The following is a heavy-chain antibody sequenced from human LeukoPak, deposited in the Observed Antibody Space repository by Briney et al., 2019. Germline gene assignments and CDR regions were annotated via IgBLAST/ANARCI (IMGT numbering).Heavy chain of an antibody. CDR3: ARGGDYDFWSGYPSGAFDY. CDR2: MNPNSGNT. CDR1: GYTFTSYD. V-gene: IGHV1-8*01. D-gene: IGHD3-3*01. J-gene: IGHJ4*02. Sequence: GASVKVSCKAPGYTFTSYDINWVRQATGQGLEWMGWMNPNSGNTGYAQKFQGRVTMTRNTSISTAYMELSSLRSEDTAVYYCARGGDYDFWSGYPSGAFDYWGQGTLVTVSS.